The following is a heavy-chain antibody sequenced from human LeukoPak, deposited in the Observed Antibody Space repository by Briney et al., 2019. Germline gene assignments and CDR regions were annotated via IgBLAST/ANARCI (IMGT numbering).Heavy chain of an antibody. J-gene: IGHJ4*02. CDR3: AIALDDYGGNPEPHFDY. CDR1: GYTFTGYY. V-gene: IGHV1-2*02. D-gene: IGHD4-23*01. CDR2: INPNSGGT. Sequence: GASVKVSCKASGYTFTGYYMHWVRQAPGQGLEWMGWINPNSGGTNYAQKFQGRVTMTRDTSISTAYMELSRLRSDDTAVYYCAIALDDYGGNPEPHFDYWGQGTLVTVSS.